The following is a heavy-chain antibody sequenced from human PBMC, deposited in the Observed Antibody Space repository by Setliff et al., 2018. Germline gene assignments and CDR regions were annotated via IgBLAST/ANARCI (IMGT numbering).Heavy chain of an antibody. CDR3: ARTGTYRYFDY. Sequence: SETLSLTCAVYSGSFSGYFWSWIRQPPGKGLEWIGEINHSGSTNYNPSLKSRVTISVDTSKNQFSLRLTSVTAADTAVYYCARTGTYRYFDYWGQGALVTVS. CDR1: SGSFSGYF. J-gene: IGHJ4*02. D-gene: IGHD1-1*01. V-gene: IGHV4-34*01. CDR2: INHSGST.